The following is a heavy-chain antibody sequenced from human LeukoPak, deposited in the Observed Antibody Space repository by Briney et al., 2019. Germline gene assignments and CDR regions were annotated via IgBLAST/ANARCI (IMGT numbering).Heavy chain of an antibody. V-gene: IGHV3-23*01. CDR2: ISGSGGST. CDR1: GFTFSSYA. CDR3: AKDRTGTTGRDWLEP. D-gene: IGHD1-1*01. J-gene: IGHJ5*02. Sequence: GGSLRLSCAASGFTFSSYAMSWVRQAPGKGLEWVSAISGSGGSTYYADSVKGRFTISRDNSKNTLYLQMNSLRVEDTAVYYCAKDRTGTTGRDWLEPWGQGTLVTVSS.